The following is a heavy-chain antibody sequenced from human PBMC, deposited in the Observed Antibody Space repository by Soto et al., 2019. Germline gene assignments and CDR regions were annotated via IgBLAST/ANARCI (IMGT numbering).Heavy chain of an antibody. CDR2: INLRGGTT. D-gene: IGHD4-17*01. CDR1: GYNFNQYY. J-gene: IGHJ4*02. CDR3: ARGPDDSDVPRWDH. V-gene: IGHV1-46*02. Sequence: QVQLVQSGPEVRKPGASVRLSCATSGYNFNQYYIHWVRQAPGQGLEWMGIINLRGGTTEYAHKFRGRVTGTGETSTRTAYMELSSLRSEDTAVYFCARGPDDSDVPRWDHWGQGTLITVSS.